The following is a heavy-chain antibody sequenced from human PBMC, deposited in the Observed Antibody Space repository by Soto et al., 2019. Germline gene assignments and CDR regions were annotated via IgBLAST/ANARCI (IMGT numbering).Heavy chain of an antibody. Sequence: AASVKVSCKASGYTFTSYEINWVRRATGQGLEWMGWMNPNSGDTGSAQKFQGRLTMTRSTSISTAYMELSSLRSEDTAVYYCARAVGLGAGGTDYFDYWGQGTLVTVSS. D-gene: IGHD6-25*01. CDR3: ARAVGLGAGGTDYFDY. CDR2: MNPNSGDT. CDR1: GYTFTSYE. J-gene: IGHJ4*02. V-gene: IGHV1-8*01.